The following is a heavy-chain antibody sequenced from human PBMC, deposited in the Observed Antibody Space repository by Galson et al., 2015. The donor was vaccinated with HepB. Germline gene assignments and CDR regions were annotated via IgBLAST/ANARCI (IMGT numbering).Heavy chain of an antibody. Sequence: SLRLSCAASGFTFSSYSMNWVRQAPGKGLEWVSSISSSSSYIYYADSVKGRFTISRDNAKNSLYLQMNSLRAEDTAVYYCARVDSKGYYYDGMDVWGQGTTVTVSS. CDR3: ARVDSKGYYYDGMDV. D-gene: IGHD4-11*01. V-gene: IGHV3-21*01. CDR2: ISSSSSYI. J-gene: IGHJ6*02. CDR1: GFTFSSYS.